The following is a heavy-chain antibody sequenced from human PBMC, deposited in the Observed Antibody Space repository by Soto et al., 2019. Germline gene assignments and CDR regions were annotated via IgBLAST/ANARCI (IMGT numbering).Heavy chain of an antibody. CDR2: ISGSGGST. Sequence: GGSLRLSCAASGFTFSSYAMSWVRQAPGKGLEWVSAISGSGGSTYYADSVKGRFTISRDNSKNTLYLQMNSLRAEDTAVYYCAKVERRNVWGSPSDAFDIWGQGTMVTVSS. D-gene: IGHD3-16*01. V-gene: IGHV3-23*01. CDR1: GFTFSSYA. J-gene: IGHJ3*02. CDR3: AKVERRNVWGSPSDAFDI.